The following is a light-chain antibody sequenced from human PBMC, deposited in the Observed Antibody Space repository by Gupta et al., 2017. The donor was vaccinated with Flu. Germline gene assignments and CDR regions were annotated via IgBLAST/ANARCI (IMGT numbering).Light chain of an antibody. V-gene: IGLV3-21*02. CDR1: VGEKR. J-gene: IGLJ2*01. Sequence: SQSPSMYVAPEQTASRTCGGVGEKRVHWLRQKSGHAPVLVVHDDPERPAGIPAGLSVSTTTNGATLTITGGEVEEEADYYGQSGDCRGKVVFGGGTKVTVL. CDR2: DDP. CDR3: QSGDCRGKVV.